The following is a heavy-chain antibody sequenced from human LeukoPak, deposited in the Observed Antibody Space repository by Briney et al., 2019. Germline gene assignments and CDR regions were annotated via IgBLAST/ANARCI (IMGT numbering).Heavy chain of an antibody. J-gene: IGHJ5*02. V-gene: IGHV3-23*01. D-gene: IGHD3-10*01. CDR2: ISGSGGST. Sequence: GGSLRLSCAASGFTFSSYAMSWVRQAPGKGLEWVSAISGSGGSTYYADSVKGRFTISRDNSKNTLYLQMSSLRAEDTAVYYCAKGDGLLWFGELLTSWGQGTLVTVSS. CDR1: GFTFSSYA. CDR3: AKGDGLLWFGELLTS.